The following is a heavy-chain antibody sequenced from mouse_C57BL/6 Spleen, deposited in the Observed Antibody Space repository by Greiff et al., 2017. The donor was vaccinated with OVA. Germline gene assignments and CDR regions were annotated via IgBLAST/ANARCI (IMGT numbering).Heavy chain of an antibody. Sequence: QVQLQQSGPGLVAPSQSLSITCTVSGFSLTSYAISWVRQPPGKGLEWLGVIWTGGGTNYNSALKSRLRLSKDNSKSQVFLKMNSLQTDDTARYSCARNDGSSLYWYFDVWGTGTTVTVSS. CDR1: GFSLTSYA. D-gene: IGHD1-1*01. CDR2: IWTGGGT. CDR3: ARNDGSSLYWYFDV. V-gene: IGHV2-9-1*01. J-gene: IGHJ1*03.